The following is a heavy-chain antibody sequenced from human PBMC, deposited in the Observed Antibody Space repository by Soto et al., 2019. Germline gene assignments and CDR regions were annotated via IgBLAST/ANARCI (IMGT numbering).Heavy chain of an antibody. CDR2: IYYSGST. CDR3: ARHGPIAAAGTVFDY. J-gene: IGHJ4*02. D-gene: IGHD6-13*01. Sequence: TSETLSLTCTVSGGSISNYYWSWIRQPPGKGLEWIGYIYYSGSTRYNPSLKSRVTISVDTSRNQFSLKLSSVTAADTAVYYCARHGPIAAAGTVFDYWGQGTLVTVSS. V-gene: IGHV4-59*08. CDR1: GGSISNYY.